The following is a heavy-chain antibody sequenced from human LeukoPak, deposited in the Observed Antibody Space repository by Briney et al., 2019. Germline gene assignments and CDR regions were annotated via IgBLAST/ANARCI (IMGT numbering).Heavy chain of an antibody. D-gene: IGHD6-19*01. CDR2: IYTSGST. Sequence: SETLSLTCTVSGGSISSGSYYWSWIRQPAGKGLEWIVRIYTSGSTNYNPSLKSRVTISVDTSKNQFSLKLSSVTAADTAVYYCARDKEEQWLSSYYFDYWGQGTLVTVPS. J-gene: IGHJ4*02. V-gene: IGHV4-61*02. CDR3: ARDKEEQWLSSYYFDY. CDR1: GGSISSGSYY.